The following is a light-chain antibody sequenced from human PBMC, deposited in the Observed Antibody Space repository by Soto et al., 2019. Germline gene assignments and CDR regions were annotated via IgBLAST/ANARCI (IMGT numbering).Light chain of an antibody. CDR3: QSSDSSLRGYV. CDR1: SSNIGAGYE. J-gene: IGLJ1*01. Sequence: QSVLTQPPSVSEAPGQRVTISCTGSSSNIGAGYEAHWYQQVPGTAPKLLIYENNNRPSGVPDRFSGSTSGTSASLAITGLQAEDEAEYYCQSSDSSLRGYVFGTGTKLTVL. CDR2: ENN. V-gene: IGLV1-40*01.